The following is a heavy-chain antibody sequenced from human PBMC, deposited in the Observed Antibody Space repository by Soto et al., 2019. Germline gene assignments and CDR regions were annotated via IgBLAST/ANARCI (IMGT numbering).Heavy chain of an antibody. J-gene: IGHJ5*01. V-gene: IGHV3-30-3*01. CDR1: GFTFSSYA. D-gene: IGHD3-3*01. CDR3: VRDRGITIFGVVTS. Sequence: QVQLVESGGGVVQPGRSLRLSCAASGFTFSSYAMHWVRQAPGKGLEWVAVISYDGDNQYYADSVKGRFTISRDNSKNTLYLQMNSLRAEDTAVYYCVRDRGITIFGVVTSWGHGTLVTVSS. CDR2: ISYDGDNQ.